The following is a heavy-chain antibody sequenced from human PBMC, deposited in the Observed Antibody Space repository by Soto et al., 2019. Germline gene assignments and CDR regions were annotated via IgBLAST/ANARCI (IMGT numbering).Heavy chain of an antibody. V-gene: IGHV4-59*01. Sequence: QVQLQESGPGLVKPSETLSLTCTVSGGSISSYYWSWIRQPPGKGLEWIGYIYYSGSTNYNPPLKSRVTISVDTSKNQFSLKLSSVTAADTAVYYCARGLTGTFDYWGQGTLVTVSS. CDR2: IYYSGST. CDR3: ARGLTGTFDY. J-gene: IGHJ4*02. CDR1: GGSISSYY. D-gene: IGHD1-1*01.